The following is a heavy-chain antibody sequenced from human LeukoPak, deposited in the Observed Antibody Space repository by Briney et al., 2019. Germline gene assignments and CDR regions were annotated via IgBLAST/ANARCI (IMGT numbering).Heavy chain of an antibody. CDR3: ARVQLWVYYYMGV. V-gene: IGHV4-34*01. CDR1: GGSFSGYY. CDR2: INHSGST. D-gene: IGHD5-18*01. Sequence: SETLSLTCAVYGGSFSGYYWSWIRQPPGKGLEWIGEINHSGSTNYNPSLKSRVTISVDTSKNQFSLKLSSVTAADTAVYYCARVQLWVYYYMGVWGKGTTVTVSS. J-gene: IGHJ6*03.